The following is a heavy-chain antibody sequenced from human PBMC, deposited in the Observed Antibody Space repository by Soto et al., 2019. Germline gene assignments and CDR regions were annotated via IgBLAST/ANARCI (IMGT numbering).Heavy chain of an antibody. V-gene: IGHV3-30-3*01. Sequence: QVQLVESGGGVVQPGRSLRLSCAASGFTFSSYAMHWVRQAPGKGLEWVAVISYDGSNKYYADSVKGRFTISRDNSKNTLYLQMNSLRDEDTAVYYCASYDFWSGYYGHWGQGTLVTVSS. CDR2: ISYDGSNK. CDR1: GFTFSSYA. CDR3: ASYDFWSGYYGH. J-gene: IGHJ4*02. D-gene: IGHD3-3*01.